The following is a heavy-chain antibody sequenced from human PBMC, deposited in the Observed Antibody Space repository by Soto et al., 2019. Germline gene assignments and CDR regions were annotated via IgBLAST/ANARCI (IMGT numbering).Heavy chain of an antibody. J-gene: IGHJ4*02. CDR3: ASLAIGTIIRGAPDF. V-gene: IGHV3-11*01. CDR2: ISSGGSSI. Sequence: LRLSCAASGFTFSDYYITWIRQSPWKGLDWVSYISSGGSSIYYADSVKGRFTISRDNAKNSLYLQMNSLRAEDTAMYYCASLAIGTIIRGAPDFWGQGTLVTVSS. D-gene: IGHD3-10*01. CDR1: GFTFSDYY.